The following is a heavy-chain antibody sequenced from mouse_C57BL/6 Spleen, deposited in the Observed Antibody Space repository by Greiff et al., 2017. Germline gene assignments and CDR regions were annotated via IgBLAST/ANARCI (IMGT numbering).Heavy chain of an antibody. Sequence: EVHVKQSGPELVKPGASVKISCKASGYSFTDYNMNWVKQSTGKSLEWIGAINPNYGTTSYNQKFKGQATLTVDQSSSTAYMQLNSLTSEDSAVYYCAHAGNSNYFAYWGQGTLVTVSA. V-gene: IGHV1-39*01. CDR1: GYSFTDYN. CDR2: INPNYGTT. D-gene: IGHD2-5*01. CDR3: AHAGNSNYFAY. J-gene: IGHJ3*01.